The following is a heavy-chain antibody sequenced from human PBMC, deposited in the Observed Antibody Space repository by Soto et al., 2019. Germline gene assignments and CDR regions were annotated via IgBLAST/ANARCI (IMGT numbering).Heavy chain of an antibody. D-gene: IGHD6-13*01. CDR2: INYCGST. J-gene: IGHJ4*02. CDR3: ARDAPGAAPY. Sequence: QVQLQESGPGLVKPSQTLSLTCTVSGGSMSSGDYYWNWIRQHPEKGLEWIGYINYCGSTFYNPSLKSRLTISVDTSKNQFSLKLTSVTAADTAMYYCARDAPGAAPYWGQGTLVTVSS. V-gene: IGHV4-31*03. CDR1: GGSMSSGDYY.